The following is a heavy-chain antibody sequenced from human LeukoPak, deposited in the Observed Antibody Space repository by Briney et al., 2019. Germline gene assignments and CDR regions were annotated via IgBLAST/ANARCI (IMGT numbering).Heavy chain of an antibody. J-gene: IGHJ4*02. V-gene: IGHV1-46*01. CDR1: GYTFTSNY. CDR3: ARDQEGFDY. CDR2: IYPRDGST. Sequence: ASVNVSCTASGYTFTSNYIHWVRQAPGQGLEWMGMIYPRDGSTSYAQKFQGRVTVTRDTSTSTVHMELSGLRSEDTAVYYCARDQEGFDYWGQGTLVTVSS.